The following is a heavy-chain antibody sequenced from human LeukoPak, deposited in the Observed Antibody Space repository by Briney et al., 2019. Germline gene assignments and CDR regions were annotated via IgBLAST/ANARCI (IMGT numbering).Heavy chain of an antibody. CDR2: IRYDGSNK. J-gene: IGHJ5*01. CDR1: GFTFSSYG. D-gene: IGHD3-10*01. Sequence: GGSLRLSCAASGFTFSSYGMHWVRQAPGKGLEWVTFIRYDGSNKYYADSVKGRFTISRDNSKNTLYLQMNSLRAEDTAVFYCARARRSGGITMVRAVKDRGWFDSWGQGILVTVSS. CDR3: ARARRSGGITMVRAVKDRGWFDS. V-gene: IGHV3-30*02.